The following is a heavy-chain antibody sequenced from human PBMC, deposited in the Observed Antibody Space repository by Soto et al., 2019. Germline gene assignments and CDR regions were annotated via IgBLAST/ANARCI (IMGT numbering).Heavy chain of an antibody. Sequence: QVTLKESGPVLVKPTETLTLTCTVSGFSLSNARMGVSWIRQPPGKALEWLAHIFSNDEKSYSTSLRTRLTISKDTSKSQVVLTMTNMDPVDTATYYCARMGELEDDYSEYFYGMDVWGQGTTVAVSS. CDR3: ARMGELEDDYSEYFYGMDV. D-gene: IGHD5-12*01. J-gene: IGHJ6*02. CDR2: IFSNDEK. CDR1: GFSLSNARMG. V-gene: IGHV2-26*01.